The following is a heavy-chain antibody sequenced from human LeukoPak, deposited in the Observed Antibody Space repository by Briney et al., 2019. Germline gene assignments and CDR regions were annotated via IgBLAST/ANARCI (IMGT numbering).Heavy chain of an antibody. D-gene: IGHD4-17*01. CDR1: GGSTSGSSYY. CDR2: GFYSGSA. J-gene: IGHJ4*02. Sequence: SSETLSLTCTVSGGSTSGSSYYWAWVRQPPGKGLEWVGSGFYSGSAYSNPSLKSRVTISVDTSRNQFSLNLSSVTAADTAVYYCARLRGAMTPVTSDFDYWGQGTLVTVSS. CDR3: ARLRGAMTPVTSDFDY. V-gene: IGHV4-39*01.